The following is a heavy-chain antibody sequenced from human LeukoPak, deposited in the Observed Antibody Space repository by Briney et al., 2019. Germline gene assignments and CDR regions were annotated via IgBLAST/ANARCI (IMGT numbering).Heavy chain of an antibody. CDR1: GFTFSSYE. V-gene: IGHV3-48*03. Sequence: PGGSLRLSCAASGFTFSSYEMSWVRQAPGKGLEWVSYISSIGSTIYYADSVKGRFTISRDKAKNSLYLQMNSLRAEDTAVYYCARGGGEGLRLVDPSPRGYFDYWGQGTLVTVSS. D-gene: IGHD3-16*01. CDR3: ARGGGEGLRLVDPSPRGYFDY. J-gene: IGHJ4*02. CDR2: ISSIGSTI.